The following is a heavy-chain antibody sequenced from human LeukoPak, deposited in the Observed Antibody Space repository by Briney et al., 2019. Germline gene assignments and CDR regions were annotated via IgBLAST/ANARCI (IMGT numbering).Heavy chain of an antibody. Sequence: GASVKVSCKASGGTFSSYAISWVRQAPGQGLEWMGGIIPIFGTANYAQKFQGRVTITTDESTSTAYMELSRLRSDDTAVYYCARSPITMIKHDYWGQGTLVTVSS. CDR2: IIPIFGTA. D-gene: IGHD3-22*01. CDR3: ARSPITMIKHDY. CDR1: GGTFSSYA. V-gene: IGHV1-69*05. J-gene: IGHJ4*02.